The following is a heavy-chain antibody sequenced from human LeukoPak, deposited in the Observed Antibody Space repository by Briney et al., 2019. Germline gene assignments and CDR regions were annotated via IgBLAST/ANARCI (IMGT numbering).Heavy chain of an antibody. J-gene: IGHJ6*03. V-gene: IGHV3-53*01. CDR3: ARSYDSSGNYYYYYMDV. CDR2: IYSGGST. D-gene: IGHD3-22*01. Sequence: GGSLRLSCAASGFTVSSNYMSWVRQAPGKRLEWVSVIYSGGSTYYADSVKGRFTISRDNSKNTLYLQMNSLRAEDTAVYYCARSYDSSGNYYYYYMDVWGKGTTVTVSS. CDR1: GFTVSSNY.